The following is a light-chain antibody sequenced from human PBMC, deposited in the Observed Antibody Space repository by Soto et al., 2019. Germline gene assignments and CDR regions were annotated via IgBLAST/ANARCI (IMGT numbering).Light chain of an antibody. CDR1: STDVGGYNS. CDR2: VVS. Sequence: QSALTQPPSASGSPGPSVTISCTGTSTDVGGYNSVSWYHQHPGKAPRLMIYVVSNRPSGVPDGFSGSKSGSTASLTVSGLQAEDEAYYDCSSYAGRLVFGGGTKLTV. CDR3: SSYAGRLV. V-gene: IGLV2-8*01. J-gene: IGLJ2*01.